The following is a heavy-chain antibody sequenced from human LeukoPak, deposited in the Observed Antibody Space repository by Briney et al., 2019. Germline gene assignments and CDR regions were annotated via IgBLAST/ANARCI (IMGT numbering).Heavy chain of an antibody. CDR2: ISGSGGST. D-gene: IGHD3-22*01. V-gene: IGHV3-23*01. CDR3: AKGSSGYYWD. Sequence: GGALRLSCAASGFTFSSSALRWGRQAPGKGLEWVSAISGSGGSTYYADSVKGRFTISRDNSKNTLYLQMNSLRAEDTAVYYCAKGSSGYYWDWGQGTLVTVSS. CDR1: GFTFSSSA. J-gene: IGHJ4*02.